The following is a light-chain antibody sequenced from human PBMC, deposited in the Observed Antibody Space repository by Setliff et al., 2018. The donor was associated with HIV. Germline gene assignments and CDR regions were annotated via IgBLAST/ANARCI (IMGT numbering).Light chain of an antibody. J-gene: IGLJ1*01. CDR1: SNDVGAYNT. CDR3: SSYTSSSTDV. Sequence: SALAQPASVSGPPGQSITISCTGTSNDVGAYNTVYWYQQHPGEAPKLMIYDVSTRPSGVSNRFSGSKSGNTASLTTSGLQTEDEADYYCSSYTSSSTDVFGTGTKVTVL. CDR2: DVS. V-gene: IGLV2-14*01.